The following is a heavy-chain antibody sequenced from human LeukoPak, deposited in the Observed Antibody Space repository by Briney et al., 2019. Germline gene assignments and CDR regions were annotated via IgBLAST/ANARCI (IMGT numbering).Heavy chain of an antibody. J-gene: IGHJ6*03. CDR2: INWNGGST. CDR3: ARGGGNYYYYYMDV. Sequence: GGSLRLSCAASGFTFDDYGMSWVRQAPGKGLEWVSGINWNGGSTGYADSVKSRFTISRDNAKNSLYLQMNSLRAEDTALYHCARGGGNYYYYYMDVWGKGTTVTISS. V-gene: IGHV3-20*01. CDR1: GFTFDDYG. D-gene: IGHD3-16*01.